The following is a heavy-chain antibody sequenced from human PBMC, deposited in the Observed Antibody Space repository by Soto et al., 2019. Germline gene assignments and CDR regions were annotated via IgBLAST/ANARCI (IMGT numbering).Heavy chain of an antibody. D-gene: IGHD2-21*02. J-gene: IGHJ6*02. CDR3: VYYCXKSNYGGDDYFRYGLGV. CDR1: GYRFTGYG. Sequence: APVKVSCKASGYRFTGYGLHWVRQAPGQGLQWMGWINPKSRATDYAQKFQGRVTMTREMSTNTAYLELSGLRSDDTADDTAVYYCXKSNYGGDDYFRYGLGVWGQGTTVTVSS. CDR2: INPKSRAT. V-gene: IGHV1-2*02.